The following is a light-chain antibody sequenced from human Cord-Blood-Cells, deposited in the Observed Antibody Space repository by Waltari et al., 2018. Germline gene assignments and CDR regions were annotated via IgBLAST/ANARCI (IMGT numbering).Light chain of an antibody. CDR1: QSISSY. CDR3: QQSYSTPRT. CDR2: AAS. V-gene: IGKV1-39*01. J-gene: IGKJ2*02. Sequence: DIQMTQSSSSLSASVGDRVTITCRASQSISSYLNWYQQKPGKAPKLLIYAASSLQSGVPSRFSGSGSGTDFTLTISSPQPEDFATYYCQQSYSTPRTFGQGTKLEIK.